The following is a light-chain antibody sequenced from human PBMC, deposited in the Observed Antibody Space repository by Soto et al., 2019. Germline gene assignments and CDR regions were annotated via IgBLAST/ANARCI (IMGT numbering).Light chain of an antibody. J-gene: IGKJ1*01. Sequence: IQLTQSPAFLSASVGDRVTITCRASRAISPYLAWYQQKPGKAPNLLIYATSTLQSGVPSRFSGSGSGTEFTLTISSLQPEDFATYYCQHFNDYPRTFGQGTKVDIK. CDR3: QHFNDYPRT. V-gene: IGKV1-9*01. CDR1: RAISPY. CDR2: ATS.